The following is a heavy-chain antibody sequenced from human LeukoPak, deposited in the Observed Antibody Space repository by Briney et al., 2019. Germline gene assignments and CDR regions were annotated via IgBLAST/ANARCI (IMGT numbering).Heavy chain of an antibody. Sequence: GASVKVSCKTSGYTFTGYYMNWVRQAPGQGLEWMGRINPNNGGTNYAQKFQGRVTMTRDTSISTAYMELSRLRSDDTAVYYCVRVGDGLNDAFDIWGQGTMVTVSS. J-gene: IGHJ3*02. CDR2: INPNNGGT. CDR3: VRVGDGLNDAFDI. CDR1: GYTFTGYY. D-gene: IGHD5-24*01. V-gene: IGHV1-2*06.